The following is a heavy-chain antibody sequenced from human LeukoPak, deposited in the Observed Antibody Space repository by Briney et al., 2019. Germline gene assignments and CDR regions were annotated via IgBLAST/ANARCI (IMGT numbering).Heavy chain of an antibody. V-gene: IGHV4-59*02. D-gene: IGHD4-23*01. CDR2: IYYSGST. CDR3: ARDYGGKLDY. J-gene: IGHJ4*01. CDR1: EFIVSINY. Sequence: GSLRLSCAASEFIVSINYMTWVRQPPGKGLEWLGYIYYSGSTDYNPSLMGRLTISVDTSKNQFSLTLTSVTEADTAVYYCARDYGGKLDYWGHGTLVTVSS.